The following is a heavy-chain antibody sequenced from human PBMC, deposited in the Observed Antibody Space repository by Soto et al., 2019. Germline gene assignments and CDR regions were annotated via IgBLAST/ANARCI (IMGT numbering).Heavy chain of an antibody. CDR3: AREQPWQLYAFDV. J-gene: IGHJ6*02. CDR1: GGSISSSNW. Sequence: QVQLQESGPGLVKPSGTLSLTCAVSGGSISSSNWWSWVRQPPGKGLEWIGEIYHSGSTNYNPSLQSRVTRSVVNSKIQFSLKLSSVTAADSALSYCAREQPWQLYAFDVWGQGTTVTVSS. V-gene: IGHV4-4*02. CDR2: IYHSGST. D-gene: IGHD5-18*01.